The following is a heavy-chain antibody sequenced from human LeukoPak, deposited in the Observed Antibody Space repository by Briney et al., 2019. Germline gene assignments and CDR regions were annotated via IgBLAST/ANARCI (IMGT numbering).Heavy chain of an antibody. CDR2: IYYSGST. V-gene: IGHV4-39*01. D-gene: IGHD1-26*01. Sequence: SETLSLTCTVSGGSISSSSYYWGWIRQPPGKGLEWIGSIYYSGSTYYNPSLKSRVTISVDTSKNQFSLKLSSVTAADTAVYYCARPPGGWEFGFDYWGQGTLVTVSS. CDR1: GGSISSSSYY. J-gene: IGHJ4*02. CDR3: ARPPGGWEFGFDY.